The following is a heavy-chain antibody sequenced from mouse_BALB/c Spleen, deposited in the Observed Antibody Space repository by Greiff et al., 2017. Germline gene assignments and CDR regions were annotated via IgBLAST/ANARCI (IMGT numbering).Heavy chain of an antibody. J-gene: IGHJ4*01. V-gene: IGHV5-17*02. Sequence: EVHLVESGGGLVQPGGSRKLSCAASGFTFSSFGMHWVRQAPEKGLEWVAYISSGSSTIYYADTVKGRFTISRDNPKNTLFLQMTSLRSEDTAMYYCARGEVYYGNSLYAMDYWGQGTSVTVSS. D-gene: IGHD2-1*01. CDR2: ISSGSSTI. CDR3: ARGEVYYGNSLYAMDY. CDR1: GFTFSSFG.